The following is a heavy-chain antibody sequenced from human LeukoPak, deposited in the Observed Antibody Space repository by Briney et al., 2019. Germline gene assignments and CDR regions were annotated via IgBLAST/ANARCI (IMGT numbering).Heavy chain of an antibody. Sequence: PSETLSLTCTVSGGSISSYYWSWIRQPPGKGLEWIGYTYYSGSTNYNPSLKSRVTISVDTSKNQFSLKLSSVTAADTAVYYCARSMGYYDFWSGYYHYFDYWGQGTLVTVSS. CDR2: TYYSGST. CDR1: GGSISSYY. J-gene: IGHJ4*02. V-gene: IGHV4-59*01. D-gene: IGHD3-3*01. CDR3: ARSMGYYDFWSGYYHYFDY.